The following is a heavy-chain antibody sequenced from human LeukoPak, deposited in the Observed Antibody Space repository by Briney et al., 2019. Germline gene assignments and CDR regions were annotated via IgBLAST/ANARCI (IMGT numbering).Heavy chain of an antibody. CDR1: GFSLSTSGVG. D-gene: IGHD3-10*01. CDR3: AHSNPFEGSGSLDY. Sequence: SGPTLVKPPQTLTLTCTFSGFSLSTSGVGVGWIRQPPGKALEWLALIYWDDDKRYTPSLKSRLTITKDTSKNQVVLTMTNMDPVDTATYYCAHSNPFEGSGSLDYWGQGTLVTVSS. V-gene: IGHV2-5*02. J-gene: IGHJ4*02. CDR2: IYWDDDK.